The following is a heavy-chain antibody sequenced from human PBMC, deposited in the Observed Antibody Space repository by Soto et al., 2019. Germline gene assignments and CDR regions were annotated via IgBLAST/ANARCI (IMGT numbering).Heavy chain of an antibody. D-gene: IGHD3-3*01. CDR1: GYPVTAYY. Sequence: QLHLVQSGAVVKKPGASVTVSCSASGYPVTAYYMPWVRQAPGRGLGWVGGINPATGAAKYTQTFQGRVTMPRDTSTSTVFMELSGLTSEDTAVFYCARGGGVGVAGSAAFEMWGQGTLVTVSS. CDR2: INPATGAA. CDR3: ARGGGVGVAGSAAFEM. V-gene: IGHV1-2*02. J-gene: IGHJ3*02.